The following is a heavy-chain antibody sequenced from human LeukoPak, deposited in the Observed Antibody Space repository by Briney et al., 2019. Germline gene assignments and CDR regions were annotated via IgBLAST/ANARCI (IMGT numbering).Heavy chain of an antibody. CDR1: EFTCSAYW. D-gene: IGHD6-25*01. Sequence: GESLRLSCAASEFTCSAYWMHWVRQAPGKGLVWVSRIRGDGSMTNYADSVKGRFTISRDNAKNTLYLQMNSLRLEDTAVYYCARENLAAAADYWGQGTVVTVSS. CDR2: IRGDGSMT. J-gene: IGHJ4*02. V-gene: IGHV3-74*01. CDR3: ARENLAAAADY.